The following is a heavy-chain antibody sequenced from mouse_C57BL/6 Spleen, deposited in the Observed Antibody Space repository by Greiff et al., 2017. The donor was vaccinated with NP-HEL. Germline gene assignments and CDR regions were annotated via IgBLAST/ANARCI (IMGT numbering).Heavy chain of an antibody. Sequence: ESGPGLVKPSQSLSLTCSVTGYSITSGYYWNWIRQFPGNKLEWMGYISYDGSNNSNPSLKNRISITRDTSKNQFFLKLNSVTTEDTATYYCARAGYPYAMDYWGQGTSVTVSS. V-gene: IGHV3-6*01. CDR3: ARAGYPYAMDY. J-gene: IGHJ4*01. CDR1: GYSITSGYY. CDR2: ISYDGSN. D-gene: IGHD2-14*01.